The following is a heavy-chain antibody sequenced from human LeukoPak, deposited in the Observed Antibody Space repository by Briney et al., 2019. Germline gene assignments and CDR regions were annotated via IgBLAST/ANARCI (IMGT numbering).Heavy chain of an antibody. D-gene: IGHD2-2*01. Sequence: SETLSLTCTVSGGSISSSSYYWGWIRQPPGKGLEWIGSIYYSGSTYYNPSLKSRVTISVDTSKNQFSLKLSSVTAADTAVYYCAKDPSALVVPAARTSYYYYMDVWGKGTTVTISS. CDR2: IYYSGST. CDR1: GGSISSSSYY. V-gene: IGHV4-39*02. J-gene: IGHJ6*03. CDR3: AKDPSALVVPAARTSYYYYMDV.